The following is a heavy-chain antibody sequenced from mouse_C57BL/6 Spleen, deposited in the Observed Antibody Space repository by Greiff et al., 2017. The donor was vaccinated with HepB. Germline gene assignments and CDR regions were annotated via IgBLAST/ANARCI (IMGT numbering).Heavy chain of an antibody. V-gene: IGHV5-4*03. Sequence: EVKLVESGGGLVKPGGSLKLSCAASGFTFSSYAMSWVRQTPEKRLEWVATISDGGSYTYYPDNVKGRFTISRDNAKNNLYLQMSHLKSEDTAMYYCARGRPFAYWGQGTLVTVSA. CDR3: ARGRPFAY. J-gene: IGHJ3*01. CDR1: GFTFSSYA. CDR2: ISDGGSYT.